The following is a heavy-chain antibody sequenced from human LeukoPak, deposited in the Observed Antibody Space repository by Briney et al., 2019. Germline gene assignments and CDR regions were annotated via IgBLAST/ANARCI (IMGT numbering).Heavy chain of an antibody. J-gene: IGHJ5*02. CDR1: GGSISRGGYS. CDR2: FYYSGST. Sequence: PSETLSLTCAASGGSISRGGYSWSWIRQPPGKGLEWIGYFYYSGSTYYNPSLKSRVTISVDTSKNQLSLKLSSVTAADTAVYYCARESSYHGSGTGWFDPWGQGTLVTVSS. V-gene: IGHV4-30-4*07. D-gene: IGHD3-10*01. CDR3: ARESSYHGSGTGWFDP.